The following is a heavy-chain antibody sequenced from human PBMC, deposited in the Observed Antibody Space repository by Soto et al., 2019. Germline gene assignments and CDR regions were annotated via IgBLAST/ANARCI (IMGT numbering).Heavy chain of an antibody. D-gene: IGHD3-22*01. Sequence: PGGSLRLSCAASGFTFSDYYMIWIRRAPGKGLEWVSYISSSGDVIYYADSVKGRFTISRDNAKNSLYLQLNSLRAEDTAVYYCARDLGYYASDGYFDYWGQGTVVTVSS. V-gene: IGHV3-11*01. CDR3: ARDLGYYASDGYFDY. CDR2: ISSSGDVI. J-gene: IGHJ4*02. CDR1: GFTFSDYY.